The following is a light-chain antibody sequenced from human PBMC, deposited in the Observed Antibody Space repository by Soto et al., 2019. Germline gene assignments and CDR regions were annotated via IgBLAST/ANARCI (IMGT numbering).Light chain of an antibody. Sequence: QSVLTQPPSASGTPGQRVTISCSGSSSNIGSNTVNWYQQLPGTAPKLLIHEDNKRPSGIPDRFSGSKSGTSATLGITGLQAGDEADYYCGAWDSSLSAGQFGGGTKLTVL. CDR2: EDN. CDR3: GAWDSSLSAGQ. V-gene: IGLV1-51*01. CDR1: SSNIGSNT. J-gene: IGLJ2*01.